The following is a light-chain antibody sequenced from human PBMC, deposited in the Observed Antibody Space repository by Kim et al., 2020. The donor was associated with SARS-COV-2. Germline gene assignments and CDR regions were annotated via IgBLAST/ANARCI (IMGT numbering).Light chain of an antibody. Sequence: SSELTQDPAVSVALGQTVRITCQGDSLRSYYASWYQQKPGQAHVLVIYGKNNRPSGIPDRFSGSSSGNTASLTITGAQAEDETDYYCNSRDSSGNHYVFGTETKVAVL. V-gene: IGLV3-19*01. J-gene: IGLJ1*01. CDR3: NSRDSSGNHYV. CDR1: SLRSYY. CDR2: GKN.